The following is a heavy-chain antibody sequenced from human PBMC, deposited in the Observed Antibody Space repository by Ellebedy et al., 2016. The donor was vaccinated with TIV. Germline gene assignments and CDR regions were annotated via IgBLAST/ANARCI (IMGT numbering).Heavy chain of an antibody. D-gene: IGHD3-22*01. Sequence: PGGSLRLSCAASGFTFSDHYMDWVRQAPGKGLEWVGRSRNKANSYTTEYAASVKGRFTISRDNSKNSLYLQMNSLKTEDTAVYYCARVGATPYDHDTSGPFDYWGQGTLVTVSS. J-gene: IGHJ4*02. CDR3: ARVGATPYDHDTSGPFDY. CDR1: GFTFSDHY. V-gene: IGHV3-72*01. CDR2: SRNKANSYTT.